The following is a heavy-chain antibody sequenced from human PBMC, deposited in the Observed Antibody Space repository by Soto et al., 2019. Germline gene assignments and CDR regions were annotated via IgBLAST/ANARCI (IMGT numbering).Heavy chain of an antibody. Sequence: QVQLQESGPGLVKPSQTLSLTCIVSGDSISRGGYFWTWIRQHPGKGLEWIGYIYDSGSAFYNPSLNSRVTMSVDTSKNQFSLNLRSVTAADTAVFYCARGILRPNHYRDVWGKGTGVAVSS. V-gene: IGHV4-31*03. CDR3: ARGILRPNHYRDV. D-gene: IGHD1-26*01. J-gene: IGHJ6*03. CDR1: GDSISRGGYF. CDR2: IYDSGSA.